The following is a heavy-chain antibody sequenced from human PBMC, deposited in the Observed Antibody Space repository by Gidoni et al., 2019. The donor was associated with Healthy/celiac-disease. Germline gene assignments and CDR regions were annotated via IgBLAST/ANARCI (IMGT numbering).Heavy chain of an antibody. Sequence: EVQLVESGGGLVQPGRSLRLSCAASGFTFDDYAMHRVRQASGKGLEWVSGISWNSGSIGYADSVKGRFTISRDNAKNSLYLQMNSLRAEDTALYYCAKESPYDFWSGYYTSGGFDYWGQGTLVTVSS. CDR3: AKESPYDFWSGYYTSGGFDY. CDR2: ISWNSGSI. D-gene: IGHD3-3*01. V-gene: IGHV3-9*01. CDR1: GFTFDDYA. J-gene: IGHJ4*02.